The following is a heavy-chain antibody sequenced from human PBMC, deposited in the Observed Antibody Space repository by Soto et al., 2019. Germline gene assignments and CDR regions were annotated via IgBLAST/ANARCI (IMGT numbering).Heavy chain of an antibody. CDR1: GGTFSSYA. CDR3: TTDLWRIAVVVGSTGYFNP. V-gene: IGHV3-15*01. CDR2: IKSKSDGGTT. D-gene: IGHD2-15*01. J-gene: IGHJ5*02. Sequence: GASVKVSCKASGGTFSSYAISWVRQAPGKGLDWVGRIKSKSDGGTTEYAAPVRGRFTISRDDSKNTLYLQMNSLKTEDTAVYYCTTDLWRIAVVVGSTGYFNPWGQGTPVTVSS.